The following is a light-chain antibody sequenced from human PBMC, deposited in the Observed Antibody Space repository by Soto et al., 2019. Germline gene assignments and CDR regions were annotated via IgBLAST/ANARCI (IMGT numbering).Light chain of an antibody. CDR1: QHVSSN. CDR2: DAS. V-gene: IGKV3-11*01. CDR3: QQRSNWPPIT. J-gene: IGKJ5*01. Sequence: EIVLTQSPGTLSLSPGERATLSCRASQHVSSNLAWYQQKPGQAPRLLIYDASNRATGIPARFSGSGSGTDFTLTISSLEPEDFAVYYCQQRSNWPPITFGQGTRLEIK.